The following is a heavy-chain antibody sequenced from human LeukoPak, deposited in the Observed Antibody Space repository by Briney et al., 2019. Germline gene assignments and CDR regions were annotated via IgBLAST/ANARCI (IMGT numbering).Heavy chain of an antibody. CDR3: AKDIVVVVAAPHYFDY. V-gene: IGHV3-23*01. D-gene: IGHD2-15*01. Sequence: GGSLRLSCAASGFTFSNYAMIWVRQAPVKGLEWVAGISAIGGSTYYADSLKGRFTISRDNSKNTLYLQMNSLRAEDTAVYYCAKDIVVVVAAPHYFDYWGQGTLVTVSS. J-gene: IGHJ4*02. CDR1: GFTFSNYA. CDR2: ISAIGGST.